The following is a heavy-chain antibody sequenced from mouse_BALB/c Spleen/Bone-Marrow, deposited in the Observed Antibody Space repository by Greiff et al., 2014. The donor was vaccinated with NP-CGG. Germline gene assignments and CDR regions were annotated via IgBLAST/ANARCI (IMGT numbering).Heavy chain of an antibody. CDR1: GYSFTGYF. D-gene: IGHD2-3*01. J-gene: IGHJ4*01. Sequence: DVQLQESGPDLVKPGASVKLSCKASGYSFTGYFLNWVRQSHGKSLEWIGRINPFNGDTFYNQKFKGKATLTVDKSSTTAHMELLSLTSEDSAVYYCGRWGDGYYYVMDYWGQGTSVTVSS. CDR3: GRWGDGYYYVMDY. CDR2: INPFNGDT. V-gene: IGHV1-37*01.